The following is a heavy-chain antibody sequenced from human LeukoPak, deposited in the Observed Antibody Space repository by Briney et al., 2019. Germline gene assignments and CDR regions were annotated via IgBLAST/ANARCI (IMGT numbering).Heavy chain of an antibody. D-gene: IGHD3-3*02. CDR1: GYTFTSYY. V-gene: IGHV1-46*01. CDR2: INPSGGST. Sequence: ASVKVSCKASGYTFTSYYMHWVGQAPGQGLEWMGIINPSGGSTSYAQKFQGRVTMTRDMSTSTVYMELSSLRSEDTAVYYCAREGLDHFFDYWGQGTLVTVSS. CDR3: AREGLDHFFDY. J-gene: IGHJ4*02.